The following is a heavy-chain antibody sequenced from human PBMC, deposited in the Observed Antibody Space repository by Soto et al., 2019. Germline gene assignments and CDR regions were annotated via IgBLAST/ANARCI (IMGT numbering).Heavy chain of an antibody. J-gene: IGHJ4*02. D-gene: IGHD3-10*01. Sequence: SETLCLTCAVASGNIDNVYGWSWVRPSPGKGLEWIGETSHDGVTNYNPSLEGRVTISIDKSKNQFYLDLNSVTAADTAVYYCARVRREFDTSGPVDYWGQGTLVTVSS. V-gene: IGHV4-4*02. CDR3: ARVRREFDTSGPVDY. CDR1: SGNIDNVYG. CDR2: TSHDGVT.